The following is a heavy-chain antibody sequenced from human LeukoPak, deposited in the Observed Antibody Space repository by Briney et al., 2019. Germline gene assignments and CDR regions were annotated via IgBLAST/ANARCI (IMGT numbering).Heavy chain of an antibody. Sequence: GASVTVSCKASGYTFTGYCMHWVRQAPGQGLEWMGWINPNSGGTNYAQKFQGRVTMTRDTSINPAYMELSRLRSDDTAVYYCASLPFVTGTTRWGQGTLVTVSS. CDR2: INPNSGGT. CDR3: ASLPFVTGTTR. V-gene: IGHV1-2*02. D-gene: IGHD1-7*01. CDR1: GYTFTGYC. J-gene: IGHJ4*02.